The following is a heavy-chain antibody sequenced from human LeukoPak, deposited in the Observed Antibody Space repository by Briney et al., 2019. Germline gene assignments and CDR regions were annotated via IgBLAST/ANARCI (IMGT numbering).Heavy chain of an antibody. Sequence: PGGSLRLSCAASGFAFSSYSMNWVRQAPGRGLEWISYISSGSRTIYYADSVKGRFTISRDNGDNSLYLLLNSLRADDTAVYFCARESTTGHRDFDYWGQGTLITVSS. J-gene: IGHJ4*02. CDR1: GFAFSSYS. CDR2: ISSGSRTI. CDR3: ARESTTGHRDFDY. D-gene: IGHD1-1*01. V-gene: IGHV3-48*01.